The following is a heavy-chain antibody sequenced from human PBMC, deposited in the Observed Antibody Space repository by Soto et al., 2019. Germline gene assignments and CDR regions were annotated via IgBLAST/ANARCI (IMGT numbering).Heavy chain of an antibody. D-gene: IGHD3-3*01. V-gene: IGHV3-23*01. CDR1: GFTFSSYA. Sequence: GGSLRLSCAASGFTFSSYAMSWVRQAPGKGLEWVSAISGSGGSTYYADSVKGRFTISRDNSKNTLYLQTNSLRAEDTAVYYCAKAMGKKYYDFWSGPTSYYYYGMDVWGQGTTVTVSS. CDR3: AKAMGKKYYDFWSGPTSYYYYGMDV. J-gene: IGHJ6*02. CDR2: ISGSGGST.